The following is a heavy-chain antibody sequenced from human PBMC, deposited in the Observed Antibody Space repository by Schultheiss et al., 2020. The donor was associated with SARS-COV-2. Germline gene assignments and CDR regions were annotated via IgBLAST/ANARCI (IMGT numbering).Heavy chain of an antibody. J-gene: IGHJ6*03. CDR1: GYTFTSYG. V-gene: IGHV1-18*04. CDR3: ARVLAYYDISYMDV. D-gene: IGHD3-22*01. Sequence: GGSLRLSCKASGYTFTSYGISWVRQAPGQGLEWMGWISAGNDNTRYSQKFQGRVTITRDTSASTAYMELSSLRSEDTAVYYCARVLAYYDISYMDVWGKGTTVTVSS. CDR2: ISAGNDNT.